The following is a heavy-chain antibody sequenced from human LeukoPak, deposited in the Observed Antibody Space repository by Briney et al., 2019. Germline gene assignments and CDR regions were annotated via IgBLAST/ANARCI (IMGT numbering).Heavy chain of an antibody. J-gene: IGHJ4*02. V-gene: IGHV3-23*01. CDR1: GFIFSNYA. CDR2: ISGRSDNT. Sequence: GASLRLSCAASGFIFSNYAMYWVRQAPGKGLEWVSAISGRSDNTYYADSVKGRFTLSGGSSKNTLYLQMNSLRADDTAVYYCAKWGDYDVLTGYYVSDFWGQGTLVTVSS. CDR3: AKWGDYDVLTGYYVSDF. D-gene: IGHD3-9*01.